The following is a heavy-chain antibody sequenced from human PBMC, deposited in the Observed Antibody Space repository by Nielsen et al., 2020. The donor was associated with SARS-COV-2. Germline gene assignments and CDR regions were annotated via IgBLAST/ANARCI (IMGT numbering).Heavy chain of an antibody. CDR2: IYYSGST. CDR1: GGSISSSSYY. J-gene: IGHJ6*02. Sequence: SETLSLTCTVSGGSISSSSYYWGWIRQPPGKGLEWIGSIYYSGSTYYNPSLKSRVTISVDTSKNQFSLKLSSVTAADTAVYYCAAEAIQLWPLRYYYYGMDVWGQGTTVTVSS. V-gene: IGHV4-39*01. D-gene: IGHD5-18*01. CDR3: AAEAIQLWPLRYYYYGMDV.